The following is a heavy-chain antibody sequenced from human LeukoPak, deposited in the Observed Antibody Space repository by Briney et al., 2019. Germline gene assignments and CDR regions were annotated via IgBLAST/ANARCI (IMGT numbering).Heavy chain of an antibody. D-gene: IGHD5-12*01. CDR3: ARDYFGYSGYDP. CDR1: GFTFRSYW. Sequence: PGGSLRLSCGASGFTFRSYWMHWVRQAPRKGLVWVSRINGDGRSTNYADSVKGRFTISRDNAKNTLYLQMNSLRAEDTAVYYCARDYFGYSGYDPTGQGTLVTVSS. J-gene: IGHJ5*02. CDR2: INGDGRST. V-gene: IGHV3-74*01.